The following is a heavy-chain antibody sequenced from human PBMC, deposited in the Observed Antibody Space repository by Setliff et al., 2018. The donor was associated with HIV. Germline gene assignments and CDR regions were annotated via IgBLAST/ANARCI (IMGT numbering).Heavy chain of an antibody. CDR3: ARALYGEYGGDLNWLDP. V-gene: IGHV7-4-1*02. CDR1: GYSFINYA. CDR2: INTQTGSP. Sequence: VKVSCKASGYSFINYAMNWVRQAPGQGLEWMGWINTQTGSPTYAQAFTGRFVFSVDTSITTAYLQISGLKADDTAVYYCARALYGEYGGDLNWLDPWGQGTLVTVSS. D-gene: IGHD4-17*01. J-gene: IGHJ5*02.